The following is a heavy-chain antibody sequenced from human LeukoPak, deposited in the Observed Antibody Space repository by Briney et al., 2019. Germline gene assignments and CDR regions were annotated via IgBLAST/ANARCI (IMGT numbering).Heavy chain of an antibody. CDR1: GFTVSSKY. D-gene: IGHD6-19*01. CDR2: IYSGGDT. Sequence: GGSLRLSCAASGFTVSSKYMSWVRQAPGKGLEWVSVIYSGGDTYYADSVKGRFTISRDNSKNMIYLEMSSLKAEDTAVYYCAKERNLEIAVAGTIFDYWGQGTLVTVSS. V-gene: IGHV3-66*01. CDR3: AKERNLEIAVAGTIFDY. J-gene: IGHJ4*02.